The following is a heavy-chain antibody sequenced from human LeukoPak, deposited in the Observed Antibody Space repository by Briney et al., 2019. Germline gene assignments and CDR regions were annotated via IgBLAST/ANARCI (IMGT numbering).Heavy chain of an antibody. CDR1: GYTFSSYA. CDR2: IGGSGGRT. D-gene: IGHD5-12*01. CDR3: AKLSGYDLLQYFDY. V-gene: IGHV3-23*01. J-gene: IGHJ4*02. Sequence: GGSLRLSCAASGYTFSSYAMSWVRQAPGKGLEWVSTIGGSGGRTYYADSVKGRFTSSRDRSENTLYLQMNSLRAEDTAVHYCAKLSGYDLLQYFDYWGQETLVTVSS.